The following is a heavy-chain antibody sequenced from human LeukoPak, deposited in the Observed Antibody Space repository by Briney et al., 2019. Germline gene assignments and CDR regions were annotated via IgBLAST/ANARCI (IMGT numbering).Heavy chain of an antibody. Sequence: PSETLSLTCTVSGGSISSYYWSWIRQPPGKGLEWLGYIYYSGSTNYNPSLKSRVTISVDPSKNQFSLKLSSVTAADTAVYYCASVQCSPTDVVCYDSSGYYPVYFDYWGQGTLVTVSS. D-gene: IGHD3-22*01. CDR3: ASVQCSPTDVVCYDSSGYYPVYFDY. V-gene: IGHV4-59*01. CDR1: GGSISSYY. J-gene: IGHJ4*02. CDR2: IYYSGST.